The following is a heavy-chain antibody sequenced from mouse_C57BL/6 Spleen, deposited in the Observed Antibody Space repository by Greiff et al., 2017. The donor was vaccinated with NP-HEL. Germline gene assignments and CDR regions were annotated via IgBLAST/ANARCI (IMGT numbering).Heavy chain of an antibody. V-gene: IGHV1-64*01. J-gene: IGHJ4*01. CDR2: INPNSGST. Sequence: QVQLQQPGAELVKPGASVKLSCKASGYTFTSYWMHWVKQRPGQGLEWIGMINPNSGSTNYNEKFKSKATLTVDKSSSTAYMQLSSLTSEDSAVYYCAREGRSVVATDYAMDYWGQGTSVTVSS. CDR1: GYTFTSYW. CDR3: AREGRSVVATDYAMDY. D-gene: IGHD1-1*01.